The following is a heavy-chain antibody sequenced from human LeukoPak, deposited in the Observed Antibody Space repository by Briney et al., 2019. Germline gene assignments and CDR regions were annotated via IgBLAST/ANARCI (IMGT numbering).Heavy chain of an antibody. CDR3: ARDDNYDFHFDY. CDR1: GFTFSSYG. V-gene: IGHV3-33*08. J-gene: IGHJ4*02. CDR2: IWYDGINK. D-gene: IGHD3-22*01. Sequence: PGRSLRLSCAASGFTFSSYGMHWVRQAPGKGLEWVAVIWYDGINKYYADSVKGRFTISRDNSKNTLYLQMNSLRAEDTAVYYCARDDNYDFHFDYWGQGTLVTVSS.